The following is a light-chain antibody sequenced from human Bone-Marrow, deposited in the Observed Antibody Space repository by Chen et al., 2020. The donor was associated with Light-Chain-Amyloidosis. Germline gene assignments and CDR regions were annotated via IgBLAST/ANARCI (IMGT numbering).Light chain of an antibody. J-gene: IGLJ2*01. CDR3: QSADSSGTYEVI. CDR1: DLPTKY. Sequence: SYELTQPPSVSVSPGQTARITCSGDDLPTKYAYWYQQKTGQAPVLVIHRDTERPSGISDRFSGSSSGTTATLTISGVQAEDEAAYHCQSADSSGTYEVIFGGGTKLTVL. CDR2: RDT. V-gene: IGLV3-25*03.